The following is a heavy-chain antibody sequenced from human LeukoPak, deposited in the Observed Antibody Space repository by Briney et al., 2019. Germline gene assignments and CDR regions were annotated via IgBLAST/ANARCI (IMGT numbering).Heavy chain of an antibody. Sequence: ASVTVSCKASGYTFTSYYMHWVRQAAGQGLEWMGIINPSGGSTSYAQKFQGRVTMTRDTSTSTVYMELSSLRSEDTAVYYCARDPKPVVGATWWWFDPWGQGTLVTVSS. D-gene: IGHD1-26*01. CDR1: GYTFTSYY. J-gene: IGHJ5*02. CDR3: ARDPKPVVGATWWWFDP. CDR2: INPSGGST. V-gene: IGHV1-46*01.